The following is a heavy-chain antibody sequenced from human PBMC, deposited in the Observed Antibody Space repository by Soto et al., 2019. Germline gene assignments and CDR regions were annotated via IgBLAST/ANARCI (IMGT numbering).Heavy chain of an antibody. D-gene: IGHD3-22*01. V-gene: IGHV4-61*08. CDR2: IYYTGTT. CDR1: GGSISSGGYY. J-gene: IGHJ4*02. CDR3: ARLGGYYQAFDS. Sequence: PSETLSLTCTVSGGSISSGGYYWTWIRQHPGKGLEWIGYIYYTGTTNYHPSLKSRVTISVDTSKNQFSLKLSSVTAADTAVYYCARLGGYYQAFDSWGQGTLVTVSS.